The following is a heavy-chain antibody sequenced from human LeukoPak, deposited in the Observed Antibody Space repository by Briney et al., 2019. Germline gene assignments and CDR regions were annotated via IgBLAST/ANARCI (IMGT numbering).Heavy chain of an antibody. Sequence: EGSLKISCKASGYSFTSYWIAWVRQMPGKGLEWMGTIYPSDSYTTYSPSFRGHVTISADKSITTAYLQWSSLKASDTAMYYCARQYSSGQFDSWGQGTLVTVSS. J-gene: IGHJ4*02. V-gene: IGHV5-10-1*01. D-gene: IGHD6-19*01. CDR2: IYPSDSYT. CDR3: ARQYSSGQFDS. CDR1: GYSFTSYW.